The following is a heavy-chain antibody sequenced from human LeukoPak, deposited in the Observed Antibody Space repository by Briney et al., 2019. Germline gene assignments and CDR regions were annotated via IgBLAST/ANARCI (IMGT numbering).Heavy chain of an antibody. Sequence: GRSLRLSCAASGFTFSDYYTSWVRQAPGKGLEWVSGISSGGTGTYYADSVRGRFTISRDNSKITLYLQMDSLRVEDTAVYYCARAVPSWFDPWGQGTLVAVSS. CDR2: ISSGGTGT. J-gene: IGHJ5*02. D-gene: IGHD3-10*01. V-gene: IGHV3-23*01. CDR1: GFTFSDYY. CDR3: ARAVPSWFDP.